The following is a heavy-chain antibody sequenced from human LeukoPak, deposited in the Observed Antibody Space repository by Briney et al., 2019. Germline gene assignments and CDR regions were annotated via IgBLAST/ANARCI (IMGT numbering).Heavy chain of an antibody. CDR3: ARGHRITIFGVVIIVGNWFDP. CDR1: GGSFRGYY. D-gene: IGHD3-3*01. J-gene: IGHJ5*02. Sequence: PSETLSLTCAVYGGSFRGYYWSWIRQPPGKGLEWIGEIDHGGSTNYNPYLKSRVTISVDPSKNQFSLKLSSVTAADTAVYYCARGHRITIFGVVIIVGNWFDPWGQGTLVTVAS. V-gene: IGHV4-34*01. CDR2: IDHGGST.